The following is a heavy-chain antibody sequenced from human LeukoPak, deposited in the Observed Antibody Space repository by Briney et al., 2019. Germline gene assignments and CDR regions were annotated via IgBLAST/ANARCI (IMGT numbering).Heavy chain of an antibody. CDR1: GFTFSSYA. V-gene: IGHV3-23*01. D-gene: IGHD3-22*01. CDR2: ISNSDYST. CDR3: ARDGFDSSGYYSDY. Sequence: GGSLRLSCAASGFTFSSYAMSWVRQAPGKGLEWVSTISNSDYSTYYADSVKGRFTISRANSENTLYLQMNNLRTEDTAVYYCARDGFDSSGYYSDYWGQGTLVTVSS. J-gene: IGHJ4*02.